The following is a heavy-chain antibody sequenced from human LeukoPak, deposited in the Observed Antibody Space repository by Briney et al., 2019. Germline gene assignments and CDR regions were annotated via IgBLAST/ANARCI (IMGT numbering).Heavy chain of an antibody. CDR1: GFTFDDYA. J-gene: IGHJ6*02. Sequence: GGSLRLSCAASGFTFDDYAMHWVRQAPGKGLEWVSGISWNSGSIGYADSVKGRFTISRDNAKNSLYLQMNSLRAEDMALYYCAKVQDCSSTSCYSTYYYGMDVWGQGTTVTVSS. V-gene: IGHV3-9*03. CDR2: ISWNSGSI. D-gene: IGHD2-2*01. CDR3: AKVQDCSSTSCYSTYYYGMDV.